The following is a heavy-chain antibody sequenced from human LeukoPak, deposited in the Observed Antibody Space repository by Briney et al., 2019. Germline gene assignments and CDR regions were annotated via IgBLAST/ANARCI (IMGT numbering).Heavy chain of an antibody. CDR3: AREGD. Sequence: ASVKVSCKASGYSLATYGISWVRQAPGQGLEWMGWISPYDGNTKYSQKFQGRVTLTTETSTTTAYMELRNLRSDDTAVYYCAREGDWGQGTLVTVSS. V-gene: IGHV1-18*01. CDR1: GYSLATYG. J-gene: IGHJ1*01. CDR2: ISPYDGNT.